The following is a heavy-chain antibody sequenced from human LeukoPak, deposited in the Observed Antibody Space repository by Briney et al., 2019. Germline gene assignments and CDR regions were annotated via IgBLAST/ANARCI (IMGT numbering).Heavy chain of an antibody. CDR3: ARLGTAAADYDYYYGMDV. CDR1: GYSFTSYW. D-gene: IGHD6-13*01. V-gene: IGHV5-51*01. Sequence: GESLKISCKGSGYSFTSYWIGWVRQMPGKGLEWMGIIYPGDSDTRYSPSFQGQVTISADKSISTAYLRWSSLKASDTAMYYCARLGTAAADYDYYYGMDVWGQGTTVTVSS. CDR2: IYPGDSDT. J-gene: IGHJ6*02.